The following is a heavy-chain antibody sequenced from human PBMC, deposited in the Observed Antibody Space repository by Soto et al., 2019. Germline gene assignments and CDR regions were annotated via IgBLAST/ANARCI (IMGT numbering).Heavy chain of an antibody. J-gene: IGHJ4*02. CDR2: IRGSDGRT. D-gene: IGHD6-13*01. Sequence: PGWSLRLSCAASGFTFSSYAMNWVRQAPGKGLEWVSIIRGSDGRTYYADFVKGRFTISRDNSKNTLYLQMNSLRAEDTAVYYCAKERFSSSSYYFDYWGQGTMGTVSS. V-gene: IGHV3-23*01. CDR3: AKERFSSSSYYFDY. CDR1: GFTFSSYA.